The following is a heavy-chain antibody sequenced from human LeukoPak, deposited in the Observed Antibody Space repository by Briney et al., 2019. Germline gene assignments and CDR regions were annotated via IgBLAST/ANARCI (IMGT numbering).Heavy chain of an antibody. J-gene: IGHJ4*02. CDR1: GGSISSSSYS. CDR2: IYYTGST. V-gene: IGHV4-39*07. D-gene: IGHD3-22*01. CDR3: ARSNFGLLTLFAY. Sequence: SETLSLTCTVSGGSISSSSYSWGWIRQPLGKGLEWIGNIYYTGSTYYNPSLKSRVTISVDTSKNQFSLKLSSVTAADTAVYYCARSNFGLLTLFAYWGQGTLVTVSS.